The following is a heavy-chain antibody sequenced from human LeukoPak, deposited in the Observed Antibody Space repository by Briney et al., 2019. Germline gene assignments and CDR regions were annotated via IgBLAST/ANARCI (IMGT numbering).Heavy chain of an antibody. CDR2: INPNSGGT. V-gene: IGHV1-2*02. Sequence: ASVKVSCKASGYTFTGYYMHWVRQAPGQGLEWMGWINPNSGGTNYAQKFQGRVTMTRDTSISTAYMELSRLRSDDTAVYYCARDSLHYSSSWEDYWGQGTLVTVSS. J-gene: IGHJ4*02. D-gene: IGHD6-13*01. CDR1: GYTFTGYY. CDR3: ARDSLHYSSSWEDY.